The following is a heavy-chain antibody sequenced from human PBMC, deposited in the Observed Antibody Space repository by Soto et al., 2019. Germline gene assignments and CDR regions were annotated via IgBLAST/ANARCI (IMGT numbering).Heavy chain of an antibody. V-gene: IGHV3-30-3*01. Sequence: QVQLVESGGGVVQPGRSLRLSCAASGFTFNSFTMHWVRQAPGKGLEWVAVISHDGSHKYSADSVKGRFTISRDDSKNTLYLQMSSLRVEDTAIYYCATWEERYFQDWGQGTLVTVS. D-gene: IGHD1-26*01. CDR1: GFTFNSFT. CDR3: ATWEERYFQD. CDR2: ISHDGSHK. J-gene: IGHJ1*01.